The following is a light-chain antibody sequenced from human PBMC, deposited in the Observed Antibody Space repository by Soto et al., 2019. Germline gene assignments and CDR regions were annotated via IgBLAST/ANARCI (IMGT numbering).Light chain of an antibody. V-gene: IGKV1-39*01. CDR2: AAS. J-gene: IGKJ2*01. CDR1: QSISVH. CDR3: QQSDITPYT. Sequence: DIQMTQSPSSLSASVGDTVTITCRASQSISVHLNWYQQKPGKVTKLLIYAASNLKSGVPLSFSDSGSETDFALYISSLKPEDFATYYCQQSDITPYTFGQGNKLE.